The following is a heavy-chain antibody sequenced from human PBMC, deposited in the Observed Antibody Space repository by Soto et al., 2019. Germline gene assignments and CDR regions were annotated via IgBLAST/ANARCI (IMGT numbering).Heavy chain of an antibody. Sequence: QVQLQESGPGLVKPSQTLSLNCTVSGGSISSGDYYWSWIRQPPGKGLEWIGYIYYSGSTYYNPSLKSRVTISVDTSKNQFSLKLSSVTAADTAVYYCARERLDYGDFDAFDIWGQGTMVTVSS. J-gene: IGHJ3*02. CDR3: ARERLDYGDFDAFDI. CDR2: IYYSGST. D-gene: IGHD4-17*01. CDR1: GGSISSGDYY. V-gene: IGHV4-30-4*01.